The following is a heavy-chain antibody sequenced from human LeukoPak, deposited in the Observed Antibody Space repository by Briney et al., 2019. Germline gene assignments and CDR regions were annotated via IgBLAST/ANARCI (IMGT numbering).Heavy chain of an antibody. J-gene: IGHJ6*02. V-gene: IGHV3-23*01. Sequence: PGGSLRLSCAASGFTFSNYAMNWVRQAPGKGLEWVSVISGSGSITNHADSVKGRFTISRDKSKNTLYLQMNSLRAEDTAVYYCAKGTDYDFWSGYSYHYGMDVWGQGTTVTVS. CDR1: GFTFSNYA. CDR2: ISGSGSIT. D-gene: IGHD3-3*01. CDR3: AKGTDYDFWSGYSYHYGMDV.